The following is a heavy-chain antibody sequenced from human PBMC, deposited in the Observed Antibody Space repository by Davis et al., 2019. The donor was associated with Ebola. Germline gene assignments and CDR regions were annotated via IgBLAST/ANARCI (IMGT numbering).Heavy chain of an antibody. CDR1: GYTITSYG. CDR2: ISAYNGNT. J-gene: IGHJ4*02. V-gene: IGHV1-18*01. Sequence: AASVKVSCKASGYTITSYGISWVRQAPGQGLEWMGWISAYNGNTNYAQKLQGRVTMTTDTSTSTAYMELRSLRSDDTAVYYCAREIAARPIDYWGQGTLVTVSS. D-gene: IGHD6-6*01. CDR3: AREIAARPIDY.